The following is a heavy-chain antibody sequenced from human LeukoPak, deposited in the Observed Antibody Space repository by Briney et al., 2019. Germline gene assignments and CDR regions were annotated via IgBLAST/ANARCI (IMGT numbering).Heavy chain of an antibody. J-gene: IGHJ4*02. D-gene: IGHD3-3*01. CDR2: INPSGGST. CDR1: GYTFTSYG. V-gene: IGHV1-46*01. CDR3: ARGSLRFLEWLLFDY. Sequence: ASVKVSCKASGYTFTSYGISWVRQAPGQGLEWMGIINPSGGSTSYAQKFQGRVTMTRDTSTSTVYMELSSLRSEDTAVYYCARGSLRFLEWLLFDYWGQGTLVTVSS.